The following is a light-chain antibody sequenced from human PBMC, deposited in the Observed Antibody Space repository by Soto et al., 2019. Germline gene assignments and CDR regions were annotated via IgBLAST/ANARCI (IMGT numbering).Light chain of an antibody. CDR2: DAS. CDR3: APRICPWT. Sequence: EIVLTQSPATLSLSPGERATLSCRASQSVSSQLAWYQHKPGQAPRLLIYDASHRATGIPDRFRGSGSGTAFTPTVNSRETEDFAVYYCAPRICPWTVGRGTKVDIK. V-gene: IGKV3-11*01. J-gene: IGKJ1*01. CDR1: QSVSSQ.